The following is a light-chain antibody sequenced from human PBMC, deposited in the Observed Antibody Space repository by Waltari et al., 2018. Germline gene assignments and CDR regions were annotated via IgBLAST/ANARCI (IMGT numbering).Light chain of an antibody. J-gene: IGKJ2*02. CDR2: GAS. V-gene: IGKV3-20*01. Sequence: EIVLTQSPGTLSLSPGERATLSCRGSQSVSSGSLAWYQQKAGQAPRLLIYGASSRATGIPDRFSGSRAGTDFTLTISRLEPEDFAVYYCQQCGRSSCTFGQGTKLEIK. CDR3: QQCGRSSCT. CDR1: QSVSSGS.